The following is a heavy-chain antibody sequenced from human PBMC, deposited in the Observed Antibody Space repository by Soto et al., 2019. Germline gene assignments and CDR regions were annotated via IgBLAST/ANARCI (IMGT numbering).Heavy chain of an antibody. CDR3: AKGIQRWPHYYYGMDV. V-gene: IGHV3-33*06. D-gene: IGHD5-18*01. CDR2: IWYDGSNK. Sequence: QVQLVESGGGVVQPGRSLKLSCAASGFTLSTYDIHWVRQAPGKGLEWVAVIWYDGSNKYYADSVKGRFTISRDNSKNTLYLQMNSLRAEDTAVYYCAKGIQRWPHYYYGMDVWGQGTTVTVSS. J-gene: IGHJ6*02. CDR1: GFTLSTYD.